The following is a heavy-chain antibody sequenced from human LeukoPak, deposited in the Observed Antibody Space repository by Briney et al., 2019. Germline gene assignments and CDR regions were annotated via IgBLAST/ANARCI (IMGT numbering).Heavy chain of an antibody. CDR2: INPNSGGT. CDR3: AREFPLDSSSNYYYYGMDV. D-gene: IGHD6-6*01. J-gene: IGHJ6*02. Sequence: ASVKISCKASGYTFTGYYTHWVRQAPGQGLVWMGWINPNSGGTNYAQKFLGRVTMTRDTSISTAYMELSRLRSDDTAVYYCAREFPLDSSSNYYYYGMDVWGQGTTVTVSS. V-gene: IGHV1-2*02. CDR1: GYTFTGYY.